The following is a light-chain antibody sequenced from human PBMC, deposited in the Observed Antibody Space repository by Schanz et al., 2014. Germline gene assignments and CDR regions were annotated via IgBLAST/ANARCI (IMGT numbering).Light chain of an antibody. J-gene: IGLJ3*02. CDR2: EGT. CDR1: SSDVGSNNI. CDR3: YSYAGSYTWV. V-gene: IGLV2-23*01. Sequence: QSALTQPASVSGSPGQSITISCTGTSSDVGSNNIVSWYQQHPGKAPKLMIYEGTKRPLGVPDRFSGSKSANTASLTISGLQAEDEAYYYCYSYAGSYTWVFGGGTKLTVL.